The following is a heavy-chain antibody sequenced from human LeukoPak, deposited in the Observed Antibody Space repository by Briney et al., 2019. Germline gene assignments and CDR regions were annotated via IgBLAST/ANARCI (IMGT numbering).Heavy chain of an antibody. V-gene: IGHV3-23*01. CDR3: AKLLRYSYGTIDY. CDR2: ISGSGGST. D-gene: IGHD5-18*01. J-gene: IGHJ4*02. Sequence: PGGSLRLSCAASGFTFSSYAMSWVRQAPGKGLEWVSAISGSGGSTYYADSVKGRFTISRDNSKNTLYLQMNGLRAEDTAVYYCAKLLRYSYGTIDYWGQGTLVTVSS. CDR1: GFTFSSYA.